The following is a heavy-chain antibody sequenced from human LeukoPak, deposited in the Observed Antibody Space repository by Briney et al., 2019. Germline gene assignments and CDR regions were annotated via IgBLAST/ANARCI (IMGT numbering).Heavy chain of an antibody. V-gene: IGHV3-21*01. CDR3: ARESEMVRGGYFDY. Sequence: PGGSLRLSCSASGFTFSSYSMIWVRQAPGKGLEWVSSISSSSYIYYADSVKGRFTISRDNAKNSLYLQMNSLRAEDTAVYYCARESEMVRGGYFDYWGQGTLVTVSS. CDR2: ISSSSYI. CDR1: GFTFSSYS. J-gene: IGHJ4*02. D-gene: IGHD3-10*01.